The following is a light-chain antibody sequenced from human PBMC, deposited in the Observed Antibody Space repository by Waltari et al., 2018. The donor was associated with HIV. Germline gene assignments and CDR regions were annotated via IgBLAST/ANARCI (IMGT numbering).Light chain of an antibody. J-gene: IGLJ2*01. CDR1: SRDVGGYNY. V-gene: IGLV2-14*03. Sequence: QSALTQPASVSGSPGQSITISCTGTSRDVGGYNYVSWYQHHPGKAPKLMIYDVSIRPSGVSNRFSGSKSGNTASLTISGLQAEDEADYYCNSYTTSSTLHVVFGGGTKLTVL. CDR3: NSYTTSSTLHVV. CDR2: DVS.